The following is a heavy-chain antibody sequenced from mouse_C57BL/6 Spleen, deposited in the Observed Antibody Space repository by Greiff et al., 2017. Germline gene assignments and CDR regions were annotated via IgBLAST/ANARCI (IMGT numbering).Heavy chain of an antibody. Sequence: EVKVEESEGGLVQPGSSMKLSCTASGFTFSDYYMAWVRQVPEKGLEWVANINYDGSSTYYLDSLKSRFIISRDNAKNILYLQMSSLKSEDTATYYCARRYYGSSWWYFDVWGTGTTVTVSS. D-gene: IGHD1-1*01. CDR2: INYDGSST. J-gene: IGHJ1*03. CDR1: GFTFSDYY. CDR3: ARRYYGSSWWYFDV. V-gene: IGHV5-16*02.